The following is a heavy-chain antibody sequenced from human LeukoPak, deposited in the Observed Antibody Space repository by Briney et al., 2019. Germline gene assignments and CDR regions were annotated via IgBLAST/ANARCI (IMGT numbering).Heavy chain of an antibody. Sequence: GGSLRLSCAASGFTFSSNYMSWVRQAPGKGLEWVSVIYSGGSTYYSASVKGRFTISRDNSKHTLYLQMNSQRAEDTSVYYCARATAPSKFYYWGQGTLVTVSS. CDR2: IYSGGST. V-gene: IGHV3-66*01. D-gene: IGHD5-12*01. CDR3: ARATAPSKFYY. J-gene: IGHJ4*02. CDR1: GFTFSSNY.